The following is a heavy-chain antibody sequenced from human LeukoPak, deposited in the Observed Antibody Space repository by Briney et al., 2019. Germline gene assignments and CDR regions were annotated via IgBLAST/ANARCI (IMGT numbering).Heavy chain of an antibody. Sequence: GGSLRLSCAASGFTFSSYSMNWVRQAPGKGLEWVSSISSSSSYIYYADSVKGRFTISRDNAKNTLYLQMNSLRAEDTAVYYCAKVGYYDILTGDYFDYWGQGTLVTVSS. CDR2: ISSSSSYI. CDR3: AKVGYYDILTGDYFDY. D-gene: IGHD3-9*01. J-gene: IGHJ4*02. CDR1: GFTFSSYS. V-gene: IGHV3-21*04.